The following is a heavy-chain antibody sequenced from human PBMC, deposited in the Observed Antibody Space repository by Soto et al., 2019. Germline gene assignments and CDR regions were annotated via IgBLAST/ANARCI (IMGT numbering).Heavy chain of an antibody. CDR2: IIPILGIA. J-gene: IGHJ5*02. D-gene: IGHD2-2*01. CDR1: GGTLSSYT. CDR3: AREDIVVVPAAFNWFDP. Sequence: QVQLVQSGAEVKKPGSSVKVSCKASGGTLSSYTISWVRQAPGQGLEWMGRIIPILGIANYAQKFQGRVTIIADKSTSTAYMELSSLRSEDTAVYYCAREDIVVVPAAFNWFDPWGQGTLVTVSS. V-gene: IGHV1-69*08.